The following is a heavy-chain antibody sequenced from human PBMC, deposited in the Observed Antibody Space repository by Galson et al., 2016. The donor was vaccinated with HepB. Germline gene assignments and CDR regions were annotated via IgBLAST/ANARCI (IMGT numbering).Heavy chain of an antibody. CDR2: TDGTNK. CDR3: ATDPIVGVPDYFDY. Sequence: SLRLSCAVSGFTFSNYAMHWVRQAPGRGLEWVAVTDGTNKYYADSVKGRFTISRDDSKSTLYQQMDRLRAEDTAVYYCATDPIVGVPDYFDYWGQGTLVTVSS. CDR1: GFTFSNYA. V-gene: IGHV3-30-3*01. D-gene: IGHD1-26*01. J-gene: IGHJ4*02.